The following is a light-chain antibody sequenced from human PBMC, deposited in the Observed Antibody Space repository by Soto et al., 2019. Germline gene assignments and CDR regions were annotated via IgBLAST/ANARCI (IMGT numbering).Light chain of an antibody. V-gene: IGKV1-5*01. Sequence: EIQMTQSPSTLSASVGDRVTITCRASQTISKYLAWYQQRPGKAPNLLIYDASTLRSGAPSRFTGSGSGTEFTLTISSLQPDDFATYYCQQYNSYSTFGQGTKVDIK. CDR3: QQYNSYST. CDR2: DAS. CDR1: QTISKY. J-gene: IGKJ1*01.